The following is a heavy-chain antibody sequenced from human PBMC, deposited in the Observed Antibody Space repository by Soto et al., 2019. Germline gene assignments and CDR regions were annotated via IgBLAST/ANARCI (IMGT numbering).Heavy chain of an antibody. CDR2: ISWNSGSI. CDR1: GFTFDDYA. J-gene: IGHJ4*02. V-gene: IGHV3-9*01. CDR3: AKRDSSGHFDY. D-gene: IGHD3-22*01. Sequence: SGGSLRLSCAASGFTFDDYAMHWVRQAPGKGLEWVSGISWNSGSIGYADSVKGRFTISRDNAKNSLYLQMNSLRAEDTALYYCAKRDSSGHFDYWGQGTLVTVSS.